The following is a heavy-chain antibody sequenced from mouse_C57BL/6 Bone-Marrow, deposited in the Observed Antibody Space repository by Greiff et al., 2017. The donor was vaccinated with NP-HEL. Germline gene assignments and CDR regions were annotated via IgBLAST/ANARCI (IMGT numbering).Heavy chain of an antibody. D-gene: IGHD2-4*01. CDR3: ARLYDYDGLDY. J-gene: IGHJ2*01. V-gene: IGHV5-9*01. CDR1: GFTFSSYT. Sequence: DVKLVESGGGLVKPGGSLKLSCAASGFTFSSYTMSWVRQTPEKRLEWVATISGGGGNTYYPDSVKGRFTISRDNAKNTLYLQMSSLRSEDTALYYCARLYDYDGLDYWGQGTTLTVSS. CDR2: ISGGGGNT.